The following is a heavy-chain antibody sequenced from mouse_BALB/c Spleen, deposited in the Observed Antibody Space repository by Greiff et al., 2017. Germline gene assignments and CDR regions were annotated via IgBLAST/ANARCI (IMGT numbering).Heavy chain of an antibody. CDR2: IWAGGST. J-gene: IGHJ4*01. CDR3: ARKESPALRSYAMDY. CDR1: GFSLTSYG. D-gene: IGHD1-2*01. V-gene: IGHV2-9*02. Sequence: QVQLKESGPGLVAPSQSLSITCTVSGFSLTSYGVHWVRQPPGKGLEWLGVIWAGGSTDYNSALKSRLSISKDNSKSQVFLKMNSLQTDDTAMYYCARKESPALRSYAMDYWGQGTSVTVSS.